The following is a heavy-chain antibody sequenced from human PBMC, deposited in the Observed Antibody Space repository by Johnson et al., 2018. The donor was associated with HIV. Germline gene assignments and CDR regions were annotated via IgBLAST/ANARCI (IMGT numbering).Heavy chain of an antibody. CDR1: GFSFSSYG. J-gene: IGHJ3*02. Sequence: EVLLLESGGGVVQPGVSLRLSCVASGFSFSSYGTHWVRQRTGKGLEWVSGIGTAGDTYYPASVKGRFTISRVNAKNSLYLQINSLRAGDTAVYYCARANSRGAEYSNLGAFDIWGQGTMVTVSS. CDR2: IGTAGDT. D-gene: IGHD6-6*01. CDR3: ARANSRGAEYSNLGAFDI. V-gene: IGHV3-13*01.